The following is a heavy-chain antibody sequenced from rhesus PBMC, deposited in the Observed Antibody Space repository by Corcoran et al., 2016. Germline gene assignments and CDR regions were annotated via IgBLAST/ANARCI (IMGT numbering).Heavy chain of an antibody. D-gene: IGHD5-30*01. CDR3: ARSTGYSGYTWGY. CDR2: IGGTTGTT. Sequence: QVQLEESGPGLVKPSETLSLTCAVSGGSISGYYWTWIRQPPGKGLEWIGYIGGTTGTTGYNPSLKSRVTISTDTSKKQLSLRLSSVTAADTAMYYCARSTGYSGYTWGYWGQGVLVIVSS. J-gene: IGHJ4*01. V-gene: IGHV4S5*01. CDR1: GGSISGYY.